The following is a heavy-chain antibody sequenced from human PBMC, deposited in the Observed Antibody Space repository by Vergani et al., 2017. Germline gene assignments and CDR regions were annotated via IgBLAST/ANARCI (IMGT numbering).Heavy chain of an antibody. CDR3: AKANPLNSGYDYIYFCRAMDV. D-gene: IGHD5-12*01. CDR2: ISGSGGST. J-gene: IGHJ6*02. V-gene: IGHV3-23*01. CDR1: GFTFNHHA. Sequence: EVQLLESGGDLVQPGGSLRLSCAASGFTFNHHAMNWVRQAPGKGLEWVSGISGSGGSTYYAGSVKGRFTISRDSSKNTLYLQMNSLSAGDTAVYYCAKANPLNSGYDYIYFCRAMDVGGRGTSVTFSS.